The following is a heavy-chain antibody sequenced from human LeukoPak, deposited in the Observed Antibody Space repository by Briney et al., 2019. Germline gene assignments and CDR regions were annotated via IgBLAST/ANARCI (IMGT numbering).Heavy chain of an antibody. CDR3: ARDRDSGSEVLDY. J-gene: IGHJ4*02. CDR2: IKRDGSQK. Sequence: PGGSLRLSCAASGFTFSGYWMTWVRQAPRKGLEWVANIKRDGSQKNYVDSVKGRFTISRDNPKNSLYLQMNSLRAEDTAVYYCARDRDSGSEVLDYWGQGTLVTVSS. CDR1: GFTFSGYW. V-gene: IGHV3-7*05. D-gene: IGHD1-26*01.